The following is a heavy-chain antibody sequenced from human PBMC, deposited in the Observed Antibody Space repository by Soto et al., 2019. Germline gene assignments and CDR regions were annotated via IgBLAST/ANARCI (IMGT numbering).Heavy chain of an antibody. CDR3: ARGRTVRNYADDSSDYFYSLDY. CDR1: GDSISTFY. D-gene: IGHD3-22*01. Sequence: SETLTLTCTVSGDSISTFYWGWMRQSPGKELEGSGYVYYTGSTNYNPSIKSRVTISVDRSKTQFSLKLTAENEANTAVYYCARGRTVRNYADDSSDYFYSLDYWGQGTQVTVSS. J-gene: IGHJ4*02. V-gene: IGHV4-59*01. CDR2: VYYTGST.